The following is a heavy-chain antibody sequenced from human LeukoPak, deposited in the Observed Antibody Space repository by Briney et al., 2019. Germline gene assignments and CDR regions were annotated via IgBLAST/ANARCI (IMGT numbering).Heavy chain of an antibody. D-gene: IGHD2-15*01. CDR1: GFTFNKHW. Sequence: GGSLRLSCAASGFTFNKHWIHWVRQAPGKGLVWVSRVDSDGGGTTFVDSVKGRFTISRDNAKNTVYLQMSSLRAEDTAVYYCARGRPHLLPDSWGQGTLVTVSS. CDR3: ARGRPHLLPDS. V-gene: IGHV3-74*01. J-gene: IGHJ4*02. CDR2: VDSDGGGT.